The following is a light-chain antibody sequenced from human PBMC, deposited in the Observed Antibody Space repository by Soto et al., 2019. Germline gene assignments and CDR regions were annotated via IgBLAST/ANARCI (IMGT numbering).Light chain of an antibody. CDR2: TAS. Sequence: DIQMTQSPSSVSASVGDRVTITCRASQGVSTWLAWYQQKPGKAPNLLIYTASSLQSGVPSRFSGSASGTDFTLTINGLQPEDFATYYCQQAASFPITFGQGTRLEIK. J-gene: IGKJ5*01. V-gene: IGKV1-12*01. CDR3: QQAASFPIT. CDR1: QGVSTW.